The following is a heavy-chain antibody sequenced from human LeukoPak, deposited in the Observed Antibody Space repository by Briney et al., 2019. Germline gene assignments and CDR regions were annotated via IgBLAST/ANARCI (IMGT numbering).Heavy chain of an antibody. CDR1: GFTVSSNY. Sequence: EGSLRLSCAASGFTVSSNYMSWVRQAPGKGLECVSAISDSGDKTDYADSVRGRFTIYRDNTKDTLYLQMNSLGAADTAVYYCAKDGGGYCNNSSCWGQGTLVTVSS. CDR2: ISDSGDKT. D-gene: IGHD2-2*01. CDR3: AKDGGGYCNNSSC. V-gene: IGHV3-23*01. J-gene: IGHJ4*02.